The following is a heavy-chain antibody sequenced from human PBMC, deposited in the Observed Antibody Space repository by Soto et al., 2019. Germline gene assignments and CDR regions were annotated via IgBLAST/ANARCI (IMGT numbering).Heavy chain of an antibody. CDR1: GFTFSSYA. CDR2: ISGSGGDS. CDR3: AKTPRYCTGSSCYAGYFEY. J-gene: IGHJ4*02. V-gene: IGHV3-23*01. D-gene: IGHD2-2*01. Sequence: GGSLRLSCAASGFTFSSYAMSWVRQAPGKGLEWVSGISGSGGDSYYADSVKGRFTLSRDNSKNTLFLQMNSLRAEDTAIYYCAKTPRYCTGSSCYAGYFEYWGQGTLVTVSS.